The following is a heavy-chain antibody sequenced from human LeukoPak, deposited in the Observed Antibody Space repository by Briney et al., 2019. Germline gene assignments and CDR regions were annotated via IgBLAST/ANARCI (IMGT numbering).Heavy chain of an antibody. V-gene: IGHV6-1*01. CDR2: IYFRSKWYN. CDR3: ARQSSGSCGS. Sequence: SQTLSLTCAISGDSVSSDSAAWNWIRQSPSRGLEWLGRIYFRSKWYNDYGVSVKSRININPDTSKNQFSLHLSSVIPEDTAVYYCARQSSGSCGSWGQGTQVTVSS. D-gene: IGHD1-26*01. CDR1: GDSVSSDSAA. J-gene: IGHJ4*02.